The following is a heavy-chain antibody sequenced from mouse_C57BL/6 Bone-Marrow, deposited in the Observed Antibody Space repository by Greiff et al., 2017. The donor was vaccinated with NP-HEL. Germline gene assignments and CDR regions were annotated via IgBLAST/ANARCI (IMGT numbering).Heavy chain of an antibody. D-gene: IGHD1-1*01. Sequence: VKLMESGAELARPGASVKLSCKASGYTFTSYGISWVKQRTGQGLEWIGEIYPRSGNTYYNEKFKGKATLTADKSSSTAYMELRSLTSEDSAVYFCARCGSSSYYYAMDYWGQGTSVTVSS. CDR2: IYPRSGNT. J-gene: IGHJ4*01. CDR1: GYTFTSYG. V-gene: IGHV1-81*01. CDR3: ARCGSSSYYYAMDY.